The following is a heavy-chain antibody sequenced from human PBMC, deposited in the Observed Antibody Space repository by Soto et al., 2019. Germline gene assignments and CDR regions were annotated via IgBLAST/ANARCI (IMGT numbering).Heavy chain of an antibody. CDR2: IGTQHDA. CDR1: RFTFSAYD. J-gene: IGHJ5*02. Sequence: EVQLVESGGGLVQPGGSLRLSCAASRFTFSAYDMHWVRQTTGKGLEWVAAIGTQHDAYYPDSVKGRFTISRENAKNSLYLQMNSLRAGDTAVYYCARQASYWHGGGGWFDPWGQGTLVTVSS. CDR3: ARQASYWHGGGGWFDP. D-gene: IGHD2-8*02. V-gene: IGHV3-13*01.